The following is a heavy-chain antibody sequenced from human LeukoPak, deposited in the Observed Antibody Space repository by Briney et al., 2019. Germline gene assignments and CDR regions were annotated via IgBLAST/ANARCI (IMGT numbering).Heavy chain of an antibody. Sequence: SQTLSPTCAVSGGSISSGGYSWSWIRQPPGKGLEWIGYIYHSGSTYYNPSLKSRVTISVDRSKNQFSLKLSSVTAADTAVYYCARARTGSSSPFDYWGQGTLVTVSS. CDR2: IYHSGST. V-gene: IGHV4-30-2*01. D-gene: IGHD6-6*01. CDR3: ARARTGSSSPFDY. J-gene: IGHJ4*02. CDR1: GGSISSGGYS.